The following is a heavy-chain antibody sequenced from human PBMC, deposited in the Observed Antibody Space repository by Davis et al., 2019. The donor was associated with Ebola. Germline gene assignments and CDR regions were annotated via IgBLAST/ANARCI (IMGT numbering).Heavy chain of an antibody. J-gene: IGHJ4*02. V-gene: IGHV3-23*01. CDR2: ISGSGDST. CDR3: ARVPQPMTLLGYFDY. Sequence: PGGSLRLSCAASGFTFTTYAMNWVRQAPGKGLEWVSGISGSGDSTYYADSVKGRFTISRDNSKNTLYLQMNSLRAEDTAVYYCARVPQPMTLLGYFDYWGQGTLVTVSS. CDR1: GFTFTTYA. D-gene: IGHD2-8*02.